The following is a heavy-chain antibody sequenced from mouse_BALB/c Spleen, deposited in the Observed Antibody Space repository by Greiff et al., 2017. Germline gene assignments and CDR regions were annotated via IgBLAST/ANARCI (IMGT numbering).Heavy chain of an antibody. CDR2: ISNGGGST. V-gene: IGHV5-12-2*01. Sequence: EVQLQESGGGLVQPGGSLKLSCAASGFTFSSYTMSWVRQTPEKRLEWVAYISNGGGSTYYPDTVKGRFTISRDNAKNTLYLQMSSLKSEDTAMYYCARPSSLLFDVWGAGTTVTVSS. J-gene: IGHJ1*01. CDR3: ARPSSLLFDV. CDR1: GFTFSSYT.